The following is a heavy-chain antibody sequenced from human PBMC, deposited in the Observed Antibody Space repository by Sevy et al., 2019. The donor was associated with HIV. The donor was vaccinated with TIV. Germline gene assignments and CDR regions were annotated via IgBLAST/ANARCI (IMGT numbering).Heavy chain of an antibody. CDR3: ARDRRNYAGQYFDY. J-gene: IGHJ4*02. CDR2: IISGSTYT. Sequence: GGSLSLSCAASGFTFSDYYMSWIRQAPGKGLEWVSDIISGSTYTKYVDSVKVRITMSRDNAKNSLYLQMNSLRVEDTAVYYCARDRRNYAGQYFDYWGQRTLVTVSS. D-gene: IGHD1-7*01. CDR1: GFTFSDYY. V-gene: IGHV3-11*06.